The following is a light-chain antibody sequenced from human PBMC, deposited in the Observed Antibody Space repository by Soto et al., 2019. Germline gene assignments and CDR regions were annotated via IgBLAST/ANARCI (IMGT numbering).Light chain of an antibody. J-gene: IGKJ4*01. CDR1: QSVRSSH. V-gene: IGKV3-20*01. CDR2: GAS. Sequence: EIVLTQSPGTLSLSPGERATLSRRTSQSVRSSHLAWYQQKSGQAPRLLIYGASSRATGIPDRFSGSGSGTDFTLTISRLEPEDFAVYHCQQYSTSPLTFGGGTKVDIK. CDR3: QQYSTSPLT.